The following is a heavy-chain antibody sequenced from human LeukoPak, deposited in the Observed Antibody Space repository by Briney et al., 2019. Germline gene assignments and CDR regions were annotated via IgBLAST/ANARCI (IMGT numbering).Heavy chain of an antibody. J-gene: IGHJ4*02. V-gene: IGHV2-5*01. CDR3: ARRRRSGDYFDF. Sequence: SGPTLVNPTQTLTLTCTFSGLSLSTGGVGVGWVRQPPGKALEWLALIYSNDDERYSPSLKSRLTITKDTSKNQVVLTVTNMDPVDTGTYYCARRRRSGDYFDFWGQGTLVTVSS. CDR1: GLSLSTGGVG. CDR2: IYSNDDE. D-gene: IGHD3-10*01.